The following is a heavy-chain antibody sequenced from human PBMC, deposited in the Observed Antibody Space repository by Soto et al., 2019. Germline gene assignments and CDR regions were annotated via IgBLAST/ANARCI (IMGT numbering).Heavy chain of an antibody. J-gene: IGHJ3*02. Sequence: QVQLQESGPGLVKPSQTLSLTCTVSGGSISSGDYYWSWIRQPPGKGLEWIGYIYYSGSTYRNPSPRSRVTISVDTSKNQFSRKLSSVTAADTAVYYGAHVSRGRDFDIWGQGTLVTVSS. CDR2: IYYSGST. CDR3: AHVSRGRDFDI. D-gene: IGHD5-12*01. V-gene: IGHV4-30-4*01. CDR1: GGSISSGDYY.